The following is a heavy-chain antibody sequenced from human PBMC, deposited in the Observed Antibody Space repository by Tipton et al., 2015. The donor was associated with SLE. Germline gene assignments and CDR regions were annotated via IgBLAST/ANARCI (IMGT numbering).Heavy chain of an antibody. D-gene: IGHD3-10*01. CDR1: GFTLSDYW. J-gene: IGHJ6*02. Sequence: SLRLSCVVSGFTLSDYWMHWVRQAPGKGPVWVSRINSDGSNTNYADSVKGRFTISRDNSKNTLYLQMNSLRAEDTAVYYCARGAFGLGRSSLDVWGQGTTVIVSS. CDR3: ARGAFGLGRSSLDV. CDR2: INSDGSNT. V-gene: IGHV3-74*01.